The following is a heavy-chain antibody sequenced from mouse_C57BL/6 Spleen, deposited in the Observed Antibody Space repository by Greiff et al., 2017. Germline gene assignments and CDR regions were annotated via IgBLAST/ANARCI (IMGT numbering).Heavy chain of an antibody. CDR2: IDPENGDT. CDR1: GFNITDDY. V-gene: IGHV14-4*01. D-gene: IGHD1-1*01. J-gene: IGHJ3*01. Sequence: VQLQQSGAELVRPGASVKLSCTASGFNITDDYMHWVKQRPEQGLEWIGWIDPENGDTEYASKFQGKATITADTSSNTAYLQLSSLTSEDTAVYYCTPYYGSTAYWGQGTLVTVSA. CDR3: TPYYGSTAY.